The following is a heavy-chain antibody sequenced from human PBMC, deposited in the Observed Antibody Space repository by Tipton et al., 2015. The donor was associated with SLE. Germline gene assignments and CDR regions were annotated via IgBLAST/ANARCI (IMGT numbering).Heavy chain of an antibody. D-gene: IGHD3-10*01. J-gene: IGHJ4*02. Sequence: TLSLTCTVSGGSISSYYWSWIRQPPGKGLEWIGYIYYSGSTNYNPSLKSRVTISGDTSKNQFSLKLSSVTAADTAVYYCAREEGRGPFDYWGQGTLVTVSS. V-gene: IGHV4-59*12. CDR2: IYYSGST. CDR1: GGSISSYY. CDR3: AREEGRGPFDY.